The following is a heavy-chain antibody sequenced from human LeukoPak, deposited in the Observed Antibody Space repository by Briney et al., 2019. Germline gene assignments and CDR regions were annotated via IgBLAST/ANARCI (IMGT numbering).Heavy chain of an antibody. CDR1: GGSISSSSYY. V-gene: IGHV4-39*01. CDR3: ARGRQDVTMIVVVMTAVSYYLDV. CDR2: IYYSGST. J-gene: IGHJ6*03. Sequence: SETLSLTCTVSGGSISSSSYYWGWIRQPPGKGLEWIGSIYYSGSTYYNPSLKSRVTISVDTSKNQFSLKLSSVTAADMAVYYCARGRQDVTMIVVVMTAVSYYLDVWGKGTTVTVS. D-gene: IGHD3-22*01.